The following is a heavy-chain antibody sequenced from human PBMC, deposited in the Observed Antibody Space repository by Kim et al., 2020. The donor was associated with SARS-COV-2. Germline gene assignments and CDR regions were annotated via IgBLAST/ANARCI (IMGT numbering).Heavy chain of an antibody. CDR1: GFTFSSYA. Sequence: GGSLRLSCSASGFTFSSYAMHWVRQAPGKGLEYVSAISSNGGSTYYADSVKGRFTISRDNSKNTLYLQMSSLRAEDTAVYYCVTRGGYSYGKFDYWGQGTLVTVSS. CDR2: ISSNGGST. J-gene: IGHJ4*02. V-gene: IGHV3-64D*09. D-gene: IGHD5-18*01. CDR3: VTRGGYSYGKFDY.